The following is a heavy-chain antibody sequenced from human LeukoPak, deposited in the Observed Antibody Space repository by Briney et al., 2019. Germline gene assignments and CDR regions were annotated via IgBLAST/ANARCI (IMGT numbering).Heavy chain of an antibody. CDR1: GFTLSGYE. J-gene: IGHJ4*02. CDR3: ARDLGACGSTTCYSPYY. CDR2: IKEDGSVK. Sequence: QPGGSLRLSCAASGFTLSGYEMNWVRQPPGKGLEWVASIKEDGSVKYYVDSAKGRFSISRDNAKNSLYLQMNSLRAEDTAIYYCARDLGACGSTTCYSPYYWGQGTLVTVSS. D-gene: IGHD2-2*01. V-gene: IGHV3-7*01.